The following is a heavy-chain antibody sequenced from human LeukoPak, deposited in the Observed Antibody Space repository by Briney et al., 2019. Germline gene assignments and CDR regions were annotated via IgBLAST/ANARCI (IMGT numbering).Heavy chain of an antibody. Sequence: SETLSLTCTVSGGSINSSSYYWNWIRQPAGKGLEWIGRIYTSGSTNYNPSLKSRVTIPVDTSKNQFSLKLTSVTAADTAVYYCAREELWLLGWFDPWGQGTLVTVSS. CDR1: GGSINSSSYY. CDR3: AREELWLLGWFDP. V-gene: IGHV4-61*02. J-gene: IGHJ5*02. CDR2: IYTSGST. D-gene: IGHD3-16*01.